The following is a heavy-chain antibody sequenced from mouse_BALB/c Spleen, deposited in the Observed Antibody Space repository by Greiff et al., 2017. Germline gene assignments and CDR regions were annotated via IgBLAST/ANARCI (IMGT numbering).Heavy chain of an antibody. D-gene: IGHD2-4*01. Sequence: EVMLVESGPSLVKPSQTLSLTCSVTGDSITSGYWNWIRKFPGNKLEYMGYISYSGSTYYNPSLKSRISITRDTSKNQYYLQLNSVTTEDTATYYCARYMLYYDYGGFAYWGQGTLVTVSA. CDR3: ARYMLYYDYGGFAY. V-gene: IGHV3-8*02. CDR1: GDSITSGY. CDR2: ISYSGST. J-gene: IGHJ3*01.